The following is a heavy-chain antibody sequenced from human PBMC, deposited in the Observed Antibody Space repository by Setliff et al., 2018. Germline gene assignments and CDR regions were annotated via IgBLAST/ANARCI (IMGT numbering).Heavy chain of an antibody. J-gene: IGHJ6*02. Sequence: GGSLRLSCAASGFTFSRFGMYWVRQAPGKGLEWVAFVRYDGSNKYYADSVKGRFTISKDNSKNTLYLQMNSLTSEDTAVYYCAKDSLEVVIALHGMDVWGQGTTVTVSS. D-gene: IGHD2-21*01. CDR1: GFTFSRFG. V-gene: IGHV3-30*02. CDR3: AKDSLEVVIALHGMDV. CDR2: VRYDGSNK.